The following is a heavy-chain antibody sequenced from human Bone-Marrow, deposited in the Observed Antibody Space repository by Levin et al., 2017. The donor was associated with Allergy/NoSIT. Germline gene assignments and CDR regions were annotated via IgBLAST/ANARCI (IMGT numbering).Heavy chain of an antibody. Sequence: GESLKISCAASGFNFNSYAMAWVRQAPGKGLEWVSVISNSPYYADSVKGRVIISRDSSKNTLYLHMNSLRVDDTAVYFCARGSNYHNSGGYYGWFDPWGQGTLVTVSS. V-gene: IGHV3-23*01. J-gene: IGHJ5*02. D-gene: IGHD3-22*01. CDR1: GFNFNSYA. CDR2: ISNSP. CDR3: ARGSNYHNSGGYYGWFDP.